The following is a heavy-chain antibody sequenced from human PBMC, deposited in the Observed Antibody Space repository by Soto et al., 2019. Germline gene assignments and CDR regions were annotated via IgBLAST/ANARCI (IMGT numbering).Heavy chain of an antibody. Sequence: EVQLVESGGGLVKPGGSLRLSCAASGFTFSNAWMNWVRQAPGKGLEWVGRIKSKTDGGTTDYAAPVKGRFTISRDDSKNTLYLQMSSLKTEDTAVYYCTTDLYDYVWGSYRAFDYWGQGTLVTVSS. CDR3: TTDLYDYVWGSYRAFDY. J-gene: IGHJ4*02. CDR2: IKSKTDGGTT. D-gene: IGHD3-16*02. V-gene: IGHV3-15*07. CDR1: GFTFSNAW.